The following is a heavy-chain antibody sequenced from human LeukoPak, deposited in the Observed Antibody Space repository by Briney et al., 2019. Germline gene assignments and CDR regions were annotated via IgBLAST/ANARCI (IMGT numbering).Heavy chain of an antibody. Sequence: SVKVSCKASGGTFSSYAISWVRQAPGQGLEWMGGIIPIFGTANYAQKFQGGATITTDESTSTAYMELSSLRSEDTAVYYCARAKCSGGSCYSFDYWGQGTLVTVSS. V-gene: IGHV1-69*05. CDR3: ARAKCSGGSCYSFDY. D-gene: IGHD2-15*01. CDR1: GGTFSSYA. CDR2: IIPIFGTA. J-gene: IGHJ4*02.